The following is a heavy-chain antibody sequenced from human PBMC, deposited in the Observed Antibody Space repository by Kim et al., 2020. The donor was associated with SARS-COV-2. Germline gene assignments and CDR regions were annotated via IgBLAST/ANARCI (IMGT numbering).Heavy chain of an antibody. V-gene: IGHV3-11*06. J-gene: IGHJ4*02. D-gene: IGHD6-13*01. CDR3: ARARQYSSSWYTFDY. Sequence: DSVKGRFTISRDNAKNSLYLKMNSLRAEDTAVYYCARARQYSSSWYTFDYWGQGTLVTVSS.